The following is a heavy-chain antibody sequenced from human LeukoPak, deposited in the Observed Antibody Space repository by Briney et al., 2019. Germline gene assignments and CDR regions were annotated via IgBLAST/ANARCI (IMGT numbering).Heavy chain of an antibody. V-gene: IGHV3-21*01. J-gene: IGHJ4*02. CDR2: ISSTTNYI. Sequence: PGGSLRLSCVASGFTFSSYSMNWVRQAPGKGLEWVSSISSTTNYIYDYAVSVRGRFTISRDNAKNSLYLQMNSLRAEDTAVYYCARDAKGYCSDGVCADWGQGTLVTVSS. CDR1: GFTFSSYS. D-gene: IGHD2-8*01. CDR3: ARDAKGYCSDGVCAD.